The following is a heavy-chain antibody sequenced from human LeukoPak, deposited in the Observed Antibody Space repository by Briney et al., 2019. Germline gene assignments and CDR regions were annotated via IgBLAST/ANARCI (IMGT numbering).Heavy chain of an antibody. D-gene: IGHD5-18*01. Sequence: PGGSLRLSCAVSGFTVSSNYMSWVRQAPGKGLEWVSVIYSGGSEYYADSVKGRFTISRDNSKNTLYLQMNGLRAEDTAVYYCARGVAMGLAFDIWGQGTMVTVSS. CDR1: GFTVSSNY. CDR2: IYSGGSE. V-gene: IGHV3-53*01. J-gene: IGHJ3*02. CDR3: ARGVAMGLAFDI.